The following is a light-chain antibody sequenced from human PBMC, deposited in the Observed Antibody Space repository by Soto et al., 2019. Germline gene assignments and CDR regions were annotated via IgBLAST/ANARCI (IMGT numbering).Light chain of an antibody. J-gene: IGKJ3*01. Sequence: DIQMTQSPSSLSASVGDRVTITCLASHDIGNYLNWYQQKPGKAPILLIYYASNLETGVSSRFSGSGSGTDFTFTISSLQPEDIATYFCQQYENLPRFIFGPGTKVDIK. CDR2: YAS. V-gene: IGKV1-33*01. CDR1: HDIGNY. CDR3: QQYENLPRFI.